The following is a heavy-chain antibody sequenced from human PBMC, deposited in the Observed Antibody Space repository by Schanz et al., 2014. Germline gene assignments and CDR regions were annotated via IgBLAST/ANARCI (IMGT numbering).Heavy chain of an antibody. D-gene: IGHD3-10*01. CDR2: IIPVLNIA. V-gene: IGHV1-69*02. CDR3: ARGSPENMIRGELDY. CDR1: GGTFSSYT. Sequence: QLQLVQSGAEVKKPGSSVKVSCKLSGGTFSSYTISWMRQAPGQGLEWMGKIIPVLNIATYAQRFQGRVSITADTSTNTAYMELSSLTSEDTAVYYCARGSPENMIRGELDYWGQGTLVTVSA. J-gene: IGHJ4*02.